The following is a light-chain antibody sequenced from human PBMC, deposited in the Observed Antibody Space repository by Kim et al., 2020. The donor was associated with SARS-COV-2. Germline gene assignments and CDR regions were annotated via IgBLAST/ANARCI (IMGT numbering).Light chain of an antibody. J-gene: IGLJ3*02. CDR3: SSSAGSNNLV. V-gene: IGLV2-8*01. Sequence: GQSVTISCSGISSDVGDYPYVSWYQQHPGKAPTLIIYEVRYRPSGVPDRFSGSKSGNTASLTVSGLQAEDEADYYCSSSAGSNNLVFGGGTKVTVL. CDR1: SSDVGDYPY. CDR2: EVR.